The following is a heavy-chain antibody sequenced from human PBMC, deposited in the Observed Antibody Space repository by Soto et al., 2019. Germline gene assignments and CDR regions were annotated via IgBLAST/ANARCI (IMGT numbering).Heavy chain of an antibody. Sequence: QVQLQESGPGLVKPSETLSLTCTVSGGSISSYYWSWIRQPPGKGLEWIGYIYYSGSTNYNPSLKSRVTISVDTSKHQFSLKLSSVTAADTAVYYCARVGSSSWSTYHYYGMDVWGQGTTVTVSS. J-gene: IGHJ6*02. CDR1: GGSISSYY. CDR3: ARVGSSSWSTYHYYGMDV. CDR2: IYYSGST. D-gene: IGHD6-13*01. V-gene: IGHV4-59*01.